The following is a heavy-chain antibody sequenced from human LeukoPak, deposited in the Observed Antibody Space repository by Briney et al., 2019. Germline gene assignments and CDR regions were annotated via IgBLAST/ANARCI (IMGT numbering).Heavy chain of an antibody. CDR1: EFIFSDYA. D-gene: IGHD3-3*01. J-gene: IGHJ4*02. CDR2: IDKTTYPT. Sequence: RGGFLRLSCAASEFIFSDYAMGWVRQAPGKGLEWVSTIDKTTYPTYYADSVKGRFTISRDNSKNTLYLQMNSLRAEDTAVYYCVGRLRFLEWFDDYWGQGTLVTVSS. V-gene: IGHV3-23*05. CDR3: VGRLRFLEWFDDY.